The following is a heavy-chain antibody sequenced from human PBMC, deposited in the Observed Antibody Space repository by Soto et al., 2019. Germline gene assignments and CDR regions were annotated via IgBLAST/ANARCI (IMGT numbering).Heavy chain of an antibody. J-gene: IGHJ6*02. D-gene: IGHD4-17*01. CDR2: IIPIFGTA. CDR1: GGTFSSYA. V-gene: IGHV1-69*13. CDR3: ARXSPYYGGNPLYYYGMDV. Sequence: GASVKVSCKASGGTFSSYAISWVRQAPGQGLEWMGGIIPIFGTANYAQKFQGRVTITADESTSTAYMELSSLRSEDTAVYYCARXSPYYGGNPLYYYGMDVWGQGTTVTVSS.